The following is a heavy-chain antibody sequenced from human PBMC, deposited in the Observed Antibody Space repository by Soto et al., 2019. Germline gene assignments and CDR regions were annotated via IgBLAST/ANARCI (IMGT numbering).Heavy chain of an antibody. CDR1: GGSISSSSYY. CDR3: ARQGDTIFGVVIGGDFDY. D-gene: IGHD3-3*01. J-gene: IGHJ4*02. Sequence: SETLSLTCTVSGGSISSSSYYWGWIRQPPWKGLEWIGSIYYSGSTYYNPSLKSRVTISVDTSKNQFSLKLSSVTAADTAVYYCARQGDTIFGVVIGGDFDYWGQGTLVT. V-gene: IGHV4-39*01. CDR2: IYYSGST.